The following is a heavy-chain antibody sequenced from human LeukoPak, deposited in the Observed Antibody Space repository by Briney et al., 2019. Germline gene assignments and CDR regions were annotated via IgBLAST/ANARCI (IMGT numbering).Heavy chain of an antibody. Sequence: GGSLRLSCAASGFTVSSNYMSWVRQAPGKGLEWVSVIYSGGSTYYADSVKGRFTISRDNSKNTLYLQMNSLRAEDTAVYYCARVPLVVPAAITPQDYWGQGTLVTVSS. CDR1: GFTVSSNY. V-gene: IGHV3-66*01. CDR2: IYSGGST. J-gene: IGHJ4*02. CDR3: ARVPLVVPAAITPQDY. D-gene: IGHD2-2*01.